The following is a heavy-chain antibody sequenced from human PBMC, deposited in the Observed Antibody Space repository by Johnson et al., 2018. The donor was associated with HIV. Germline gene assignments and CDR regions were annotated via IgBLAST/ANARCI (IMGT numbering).Heavy chain of an antibody. Sequence: QVQLVESGGGVVQPGRSLRLSCAASGFSFSSYGMHWVRQAPGKGLEWVAVISYDGSNKYYADSVKGRFTISRDNSKNTLYLQMNSLRAEDTAVYYCATGERGYSNAFDIWGQGTMVTVSS. CDR1: GFSFSSYG. CDR3: ATGERGYSNAFDI. CDR2: ISYDGSNK. V-gene: IGHV3-30*03. J-gene: IGHJ3*02. D-gene: IGHD5-18*01.